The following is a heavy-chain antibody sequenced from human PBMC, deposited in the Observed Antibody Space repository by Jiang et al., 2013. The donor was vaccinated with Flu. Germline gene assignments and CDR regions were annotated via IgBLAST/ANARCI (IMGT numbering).Heavy chain of an antibody. V-gene: IGHV5-51*01. CDR3: ARDYGVRRGFFDI. CDR1: GYSFSSNW. CDR2: IYPGDSET. D-gene: IGHD4-17*01. J-gene: IGHJ3*02. Sequence: GAEVKKPGESLKISCKGSGYSFSSNWIAWVRQMPGKGLECMGIIYPGDSETRYSPSFQGQVTISADKSISTAYLQWSSLKASDTAMYYCARDYGVRRGFFDIWGQGTMVTVSS.